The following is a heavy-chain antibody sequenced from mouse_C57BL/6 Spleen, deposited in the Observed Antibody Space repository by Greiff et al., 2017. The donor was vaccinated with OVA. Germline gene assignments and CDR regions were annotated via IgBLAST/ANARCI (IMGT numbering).Heavy chain of an antibody. J-gene: IGHJ2*01. CDR1: GYTFTDYY. CDR2: INPNNGGT. CDR3: ARRGIYYYGRSYFDY. D-gene: IGHD1-1*01. Sequence: EVQLQQSGPELVKPGASVKISCKASGYTFTDYYMNWVKQSHGKSLEWIGDINPNNGGTSYNQKFKGKATLTVDKSSSTAYMELRSLTSEDSAVYYCARRGIYYYGRSYFDYWGQGTTLTVSS. V-gene: IGHV1-26*01.